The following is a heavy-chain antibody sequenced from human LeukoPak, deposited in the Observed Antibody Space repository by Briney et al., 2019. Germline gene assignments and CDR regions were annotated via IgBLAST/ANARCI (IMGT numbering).Heavy chain of an antibody. CDR3: AKDALFTDYALDY. J-gene: IGHJ4*02. CDR2: IPTSGGIT. CDR1: GFSFSTYG. V-gene: IGHV3-23*01. Sequence: GGSLRLSCADSGFSFSTYGMSWVRQAPGKGLEWVSGIPTSGGITYYADSVKGRFAISRDNSKNTLYLQMNSLRAEDTAVYYCAKDALFTDYALDYWGQGTLVTVSS. D-gene: IGHD4-17*01.